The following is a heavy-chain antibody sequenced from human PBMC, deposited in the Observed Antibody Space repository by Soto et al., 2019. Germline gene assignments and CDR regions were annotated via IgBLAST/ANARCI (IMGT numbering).Heavy chain of an antibody. CDR1: GFTFSSYA. Sequence: GGSLRLSCAASGFTFSSYAMSWVRQAPGEGLEWVSAISGYGSSTYYTDSVKGRFTISRDNSKNTLSLQMNSLRAEDTAVYYCAKDLLTTLTTGVDYWGQGTLITVSS. J-gene: IGHJ4*02. CDR2: ISGYGSST. V-gene: IGHV3-23*01. D-gene: IGHD4-17*01. CDR3: AKDLLTTLTTGVDY.